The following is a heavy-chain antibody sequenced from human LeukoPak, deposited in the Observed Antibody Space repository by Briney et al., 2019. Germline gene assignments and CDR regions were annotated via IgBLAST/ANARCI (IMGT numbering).Heavy chain of an antibody. V-gene: IGHV3-7*01. D-gene: IGHD4-17*01. CDR2: IKQDGSEK. CDR3: ARPSTVTYRDVFDL. Sequence: PGGSLRLSCVASGFTFNKYWTNWVRQAPGKGLEWVANIKQDGSEKYYVESVRGRFAISRDDAKNSLYLQMNSLRAEDTAVYYCARPSTVTYRDVFDLWGQGTMVTVSS. CDR1: GFTFNKYW. J-gene: IGHJ3*01.